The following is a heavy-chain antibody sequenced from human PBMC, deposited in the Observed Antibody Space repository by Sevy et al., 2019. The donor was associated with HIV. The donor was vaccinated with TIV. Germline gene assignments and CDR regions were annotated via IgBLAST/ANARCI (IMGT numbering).Heavy chain of an antibody. J-gene: IGHJ3*02. V-gene: IGHV3-21*01. CDR1: GFTFSSYS. CDR2: IRSSSSYI. CDR3: ARDHGRLTGDYAFDI. D-gene: IGHD7-27*01. Sequence: GGSLRLSCAASGFTFSSYSMNWVRQAPGKGLEWVSSIRSSSSYIYYADSVKGRFTISRDNAKNSLYLQMNSLRAEETAVYYCARDHGRLTGDYAFDIWGQGTMVTVSS.